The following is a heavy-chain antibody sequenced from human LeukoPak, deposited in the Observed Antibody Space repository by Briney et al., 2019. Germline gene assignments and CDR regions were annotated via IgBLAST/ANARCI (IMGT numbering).Heavy chain of an antibody. CDR1: GGSITNYY. V-gene: IGHV4-59*01. CDR2: ISYSGRT. D-gene: IGHD3-22*01. J-gene: IGHJ6*03. Sequence: SETLSLTCSVSGGSITNYYWSWIRQSPGKGLEWIGYISYSGRTNYNPSLKSRVSISLDTSKNQFSLKLSSVTAADTAVYYCARVISDYYDSSGYSYYMDVWGKGTTVTISS. CDR3: ARVISDYYDSSGYSYYMDV.